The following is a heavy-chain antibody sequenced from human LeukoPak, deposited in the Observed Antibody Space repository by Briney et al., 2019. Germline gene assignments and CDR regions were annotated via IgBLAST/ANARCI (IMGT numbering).Heavy chain of an antibody. V-gene: IGHV4-39*01. CDR1: GGSISSSSYY. CDR2: IYYSGTT. J-gene: IGHJ6*03. Sequence: SETLSLTCSVSGGSISSSSYYWNWIRQPPVKGLEWAGSIYYSGTTYYNSSLKSRVTISEDTSKNRFSLMLTSVTAADTAVYYCARQVSDYFYYYIDVWGEGTTVIVSS. CDR3: ARQVSDYFYYYIDV.